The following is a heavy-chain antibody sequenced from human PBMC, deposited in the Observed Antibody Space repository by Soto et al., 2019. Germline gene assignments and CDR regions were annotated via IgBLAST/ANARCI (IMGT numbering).Heavy chain of an antibody. J-gene: IGHJ4*02. Sequence: SETLSLTCTVSGGSVSSNSYSWGWIRQSPGKGLEWIGTIYSSENTYYNPSLLSRVTISVDTSKNEFSLRLSSVTAADTAVNYCARHAQGGVVVVAATAPNFDYWGQGTLVTVSS. D-gene: IGHD2-15*01. V-gene: IGHV4-39*01. CDR2: IYSSENT. CDR3: ARHAQGGVVVVAATAPNFDY. CDR1: GGSVSSNSYS.